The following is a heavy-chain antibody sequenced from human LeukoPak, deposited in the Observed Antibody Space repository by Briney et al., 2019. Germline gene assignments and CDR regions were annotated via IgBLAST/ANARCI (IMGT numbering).Heavy chain of an antibody. D-gene: IGHD2-2*01. Sequence: GGSLRLSCAASGFTFRRYSMHWVREAPGKGLEWVAIISYDGSNKYYADSVRGRFTISRDNSKNTLYLQMNSLRLEDTAVYYCARGYCSSTFCDLDFDYWGQGTLVTVSS. CDR1: GFTFRRYS. CDR2: ISYDGSNK. CDR3: ARGYCSSTFCDLDFDY. J-gene: IGHJ4*02. V-gene: IGHV3-30*01.